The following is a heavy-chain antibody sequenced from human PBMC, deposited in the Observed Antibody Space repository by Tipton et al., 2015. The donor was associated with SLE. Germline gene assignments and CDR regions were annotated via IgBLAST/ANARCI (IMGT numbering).Heavy chain of an antibody. CDR3: ARDQGYDILYYYYYMDV. V-gene: IGHV1-69*01. Sequence: QSGAEVKKPGSSVKVSCKASGGTFSSYAISWVRQAPGQGLEWMGGIIPIFGTANYAQKFQGRVTITADESTSTAYMELSSLRSEDTAVYYCARDQGYDILYYYYYMDVWGKGTTVTVSS. CDR1: GGTFSSYA. D-gene: IGHD3-9*01. J-gene: IGHJ6*03. CDR2: IIPIFGTA.